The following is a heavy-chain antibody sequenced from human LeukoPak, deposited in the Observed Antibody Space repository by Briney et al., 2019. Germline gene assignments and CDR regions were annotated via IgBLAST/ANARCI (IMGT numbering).Heavy chain of an antibody. CDR2: INPNSGGT. J-gene: IGHJ3*02. CDR1: GYTFTGYY. D-gene: IGHD6-19*01. V-gene: IGHV1-2*02. Sequence: ASVKVSCKASGYTFTGYYMHWVRQAPGQGLEWMGWINPNSGGTNYAQKFQGRVTMTRDTSISTAYMELSRLKSDDTAVYYCAAVAGLGNAFDIWGQGTMVTVSS. CDR3: AAVAGLGNAFDI.